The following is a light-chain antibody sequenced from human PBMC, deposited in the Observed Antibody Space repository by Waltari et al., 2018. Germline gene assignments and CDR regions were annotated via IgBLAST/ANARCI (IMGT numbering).Light chain of an antibody. CDR1: QSISRW. V-gene: IGKV1-5*03. CDR2: KAS. Sequence: DIQMTQSPSTVSASVGDRVTITCRASQSISRWLAWYQQKPGKAPKLLIHKASSLQRGGPSRFSGSGAGTEFTLNITSLQPDDFATYYCQHYNSFSALFTFGPGTQVDIK. J-gene: IGKJ3*01. CDR3: QHYNSFSALFT.